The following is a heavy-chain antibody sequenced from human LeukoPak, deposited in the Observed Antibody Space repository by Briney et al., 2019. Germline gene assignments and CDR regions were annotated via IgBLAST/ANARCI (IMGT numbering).Heavy chain of an antibody. D-gene: IGHD1-1*01. Sequence: PGGSLTLSCAASGFTFSSYAMSWVREAPARGLEWVSSLRGNGDTFYADSVKGRFTLSRDDSRNTVYLQLSKLRVEDTAVYYCAKARWVSNADAVLWGQGTVVTVSS. CDR1: GFTFSSYA. V-gene: IGHV3-23*01. J-gene: IGHJ4*02. CDR2: LRGNGDT. CDR3: AKARWVSNADAVL.